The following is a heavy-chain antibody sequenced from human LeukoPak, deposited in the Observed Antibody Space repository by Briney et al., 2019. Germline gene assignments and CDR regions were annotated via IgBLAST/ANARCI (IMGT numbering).Heavy chain of an antibody. CDR3: ARGLPFDY. J-gene: IGHJ4*02. Sequence: PSHTLSLTRTLSGRSISIGDYYSSWIRQPPGKGLDWTGYIYYSGSTHYHPSLKTRVTISVDTSKNQFSLKLSSVAAADTAVYYCARGLPFDYWGQGTLVSVSS. CDR2: IYYSGST. CDR1: GRSISIGDYY. V-gene: IGHV4-30-4*01.